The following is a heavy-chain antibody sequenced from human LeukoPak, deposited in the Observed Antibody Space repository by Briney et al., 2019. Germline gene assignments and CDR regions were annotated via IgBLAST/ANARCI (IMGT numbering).Heavy chain of an antibody. CDR2: IYSGGST. CDR3: ARADLRLGELSLAY. J-gene: IGHJ4*02. V-gene: IGHV3-53*01. CDR1: GFTFSSYA. D-gene: IGHD3-16*02. Sequence: GGSLRLSCAASGFTFSSYAMSWVRQAPGKGLEWVSVIYSGGSTYYADSVKGRFTISRDNSKNTLYLQMNSLRAEDTAVYYCARADLRLGELSLAYWGQGTLVTVSS.